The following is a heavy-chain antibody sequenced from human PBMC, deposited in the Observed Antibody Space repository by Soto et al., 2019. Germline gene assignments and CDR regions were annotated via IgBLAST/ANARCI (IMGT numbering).Heavy chain of an antibody. J-gene: IGHJ6*02. Sequence: PSETLSLTCTVSGGSISSGDYYWSWIRQPPGKGLEWIGYIYYSGSTYYNPSLKSRVTISVDTSKNQFSLKLSSVTAADTAVYYCAREGGGFWSGPGHYGMDVWGQGTTVTVSS. CDR3: AREGGGFWSGPGHYGMDV. D-gene: IGHD3-3*01. CDR1: GGSISSGDYY. CDR2: IYYSGST. V-gene: IGHV4-30-4*01.